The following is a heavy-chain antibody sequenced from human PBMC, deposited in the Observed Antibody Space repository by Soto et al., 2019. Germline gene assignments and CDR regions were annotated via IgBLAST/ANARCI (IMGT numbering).Heavy chain of an antibody. CDR3: AKRRGAGGHFDY. CDR1: GFTFTSYA. J-gene: IGHJ4*02. V-gene: IGHV3-23*01. CDR2: ISSGGST. Sequence: GGSLRLSCAASGFTFTSYAMGWVRQAPGKGLEWVSVISSGGSTYYADSVRGRFTISRGNSKDTLSLQMNSLRAEDTAVYYCAKRRGAGGHFDYWGQGALVTVSS. D-gene: IGHD2-15*01.